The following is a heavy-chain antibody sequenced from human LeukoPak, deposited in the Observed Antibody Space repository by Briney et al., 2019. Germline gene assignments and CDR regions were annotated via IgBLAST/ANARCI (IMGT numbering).Heavy chain of an antibody. CDR1: GFTFSSYA. D-gene: IGHD5-12*01. CDR3: ARDRRGIVATISYYYMDV. V-gene: IGHV3-30*04. Sequence: GGSLRLSCAASGFTFSSYAMHWVRQAPGKGLEWVAVISYDGSNKYYADSVKGRFTISRDNAKNSLYLQMNSLRAEDTAVYYCARDRRGIVATISYYYMDVWGKGTTVTVSS. J-gene: IGHJ6*03. CDR2: ISYDGSNK.